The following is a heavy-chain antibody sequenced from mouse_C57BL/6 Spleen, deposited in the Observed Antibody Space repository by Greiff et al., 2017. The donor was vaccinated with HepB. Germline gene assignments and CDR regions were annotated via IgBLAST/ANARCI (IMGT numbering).Heavy chain of an antibody. CDR1: GYTFTSYW. CDR2: IYPGSGST. V-gene: IGHV1-55*01. Sequence: QVQLKQPGAELVKPGASVKMSCKASGYTFTSYWITWVKQRPGQGLEWIGDIYPGSGSTNYNEKFKSKATLTVDTSSSTAYMQRSSLTSEDSAVYYCAREGKNWADWYFDVWGTGTTVTVSS. D-gene: IGHD4-1*01. CDR3: AREGKNWADWYFDV. J-gene: IGHJ1*03.